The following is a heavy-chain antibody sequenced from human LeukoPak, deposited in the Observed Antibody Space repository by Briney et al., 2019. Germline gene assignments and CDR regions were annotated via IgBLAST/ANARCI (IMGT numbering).Heavy chain of an antibody. CDR2: MNPNSGNT. D-gene: IGHD3-22*01. Sequence: ASVKVSCKASGYTFTSYDINWVRQATGQGLEWMGWMNPNSGNTGYAQKFQGRVTITRNTSISTAYMELSSLRSEDTAVYYCARGRYYYDSSGPFYYYYYMDVWGKGTTVTVSS. CDR1: GYTFTSYD. V-gene: IGHV1-8*03. CDR3: ARGRYYYDSSGPFYYYYYMDV. J-gene: IGHJ6*03.